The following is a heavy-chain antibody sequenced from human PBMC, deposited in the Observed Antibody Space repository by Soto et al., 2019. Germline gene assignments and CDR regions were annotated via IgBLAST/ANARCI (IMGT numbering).Heavy chain of an antibody. CDR3: ARYFWSLEDVDAFDI. CDR1: GYTFTSYG. Sequence: ASVKVSCKASGYTFTSYGISWVRQAPGQGLEWMGWISAYNGNTNYAQKLQGRVTMTTDTSTSTAYMELRSLRSDDTAVYYCARYFWSLEDVDAFDIWGQGTMVPVSS. CDR2: ISAYNGNT. J-gene: IGHJ3*02. V-gene: IGHV1-18*01. D-gene: IGHD3-3*01.